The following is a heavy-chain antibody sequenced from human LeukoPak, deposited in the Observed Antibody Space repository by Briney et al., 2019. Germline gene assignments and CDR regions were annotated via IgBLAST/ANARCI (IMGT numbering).Heavy chain of an antibody. CDR2: ISYVETSK. J-gene: IGHJ6*02. D-gene: IGHD3-3*01. V-gene: IGHV3-30-3*01. Sequence: PGGSLRLSCAASGFTFSSYAMHWVRQAPGKGLEWVAVISYVETSKYYADSVKGRFTISRDNSKNMVYLQMNSLGAEDTAVYYCAREIGDYDFWSGTRGNGMDVWGQGTTVTVSS. CDR1: GFTFSSYA. CDR3: AREIGDYDFWSGTRGNGMDV.